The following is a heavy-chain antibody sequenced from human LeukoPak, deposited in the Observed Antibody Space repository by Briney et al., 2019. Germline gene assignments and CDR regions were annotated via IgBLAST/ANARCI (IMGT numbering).Heavy chain of an antibody. CDR2: MNPNSGNT. V-gene: IGHV1-8*01. D-gene: IGHD6-19*01. CDR1: GYTFTSYD. CDR3: ARGRQWLVVGWFDP. J-gene: IGHJ5*02. Sequence: ASVKLSCKASGYTFTSYDINWVRQATGQGLEWRGWMNPNSGNTGYAQKFQGRLTMTRNTSISTAYMELSSLRSEDTAVYYCARGRQWLVVGWFDPWGQGTLVTVSS.